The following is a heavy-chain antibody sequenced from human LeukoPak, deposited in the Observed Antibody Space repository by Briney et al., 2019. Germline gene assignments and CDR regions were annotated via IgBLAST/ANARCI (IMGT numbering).Heavy chain of an antibody. V-gene: IGHV3-66*01. CDR1: GFSVSTFY. J-gene: IGHJ4*02. CDR2: LYTAGPT. Sequence: GALRLSCAASGFSVSTFYMSWVRQAPGKGLEWVSVLYTAGPTYYADSVQGRFTISRDNSKNTLFLQMDNLRADDTATYYCARSGPSVLWSKSFDYWGQGALVTVSS. CDR3: ARSGPSVLWSKSFDY. D-gene: IGHD3-10*01.